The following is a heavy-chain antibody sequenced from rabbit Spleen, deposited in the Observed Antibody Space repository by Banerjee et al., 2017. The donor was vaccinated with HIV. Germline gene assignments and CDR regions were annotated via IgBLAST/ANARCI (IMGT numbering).Heavy chain of an antibody. CDR1: GFSFSSNW. V-gene: IGHV1S45*01. CDR2: IDTSNGDT. CDR3: ARSDGSSSGYSFDL. Sequence: LEESGGGLVKPGGTLTLTCTVSGFSFSSNWICWVRQAPGKGLEWIACIDTSNGDTDYANWPKGRFTISKASSTTVTLQMTSLTAADTATYFCARSDGSSSGYSFDLWGQGTLVTVS. D-gene: IGHD1-1*01. J-gene: IGHJ4*01.